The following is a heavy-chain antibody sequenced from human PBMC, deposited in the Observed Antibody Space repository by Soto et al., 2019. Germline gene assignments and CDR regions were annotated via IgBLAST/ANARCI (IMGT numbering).Heavy chain of an antibody. D-gene: IGHD4-17*01. CDR1: GGSISSYY. Sequence: PSETLSLTCTVSGGSISSYYWSWIRQPPGKGLEWIGYIYYSGSTNYNPSLKSRVTISVDTSKNQFSLKLSSVTDADTAVYYCARNSVGVTTEVVFDPWGQGTLVTVS. V-gene: IGHV4-59*01. CDR2: IYYSGST. J-gene: IGHJ5*02. CDR3: ARNSVGVTTEVVFDP.